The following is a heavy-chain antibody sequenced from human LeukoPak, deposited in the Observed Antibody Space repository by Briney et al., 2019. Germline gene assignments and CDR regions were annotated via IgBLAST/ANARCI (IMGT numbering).Heavy chain of an antibody. J-gene: IGHJ4*02. D-gene: IGHD4-23*01. CDR2: IWYDGSNK. Sequence: GGSLRLSCAASGFTFSSYGMHWVRQAPGKGLEWVAVIWYDGSNKYYADSVKGRFTISRDNSKNTLYLQMNSLRAEDTAVYYCAKDFAVVYGGNSVLEYYFDYWGQGTLVTVSS. CDR1: GFTFSSYG. CDR3: AKDFAVVYGGNSVLEYYFDY. V-gene: IGHV3-30*02.